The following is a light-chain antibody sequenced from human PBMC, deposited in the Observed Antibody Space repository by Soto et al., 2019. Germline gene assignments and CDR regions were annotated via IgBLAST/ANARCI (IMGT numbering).Light chain of an antibody. J-gene: IGKJ1*01. Sequence: EIILTQSPGTLALSPGDGATLSCRASQTVNRNYLAWYHQRPGQPPRLLIDGFSNRASGVPDRFSGDGSGTEFTLTIGRLDPDDFGVYYCQQYIDSPRTFGQGTRVEVK. CDR2: GFS. CDR1: QTVNRNY. V-gene: IGKV3-20*01. CDR3: QQYIDSPRT.